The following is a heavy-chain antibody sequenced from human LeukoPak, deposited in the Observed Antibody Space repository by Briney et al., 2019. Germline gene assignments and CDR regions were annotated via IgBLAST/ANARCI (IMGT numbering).Heavy chain of an antibody. J-gene: IGHJ3*02. D-gene: IGHD3-22*01. V-gene: IGHV3-30*04. CDR1: GFTFSSYA. CDR2: ISYDGSNK. Sequence: GGSLRHSCAASGFTFSSYAMHWVRQAPGEGLEWVAVISYDGSNKYYADSVKGRFTISRDNSKNTLYLQMNSLRAEDTAVYYCARDWPYYYDSSRARGGAFDIWGQGTMVTVSS. CDR3: ARDWPYYYDSSRARGGAFDI.